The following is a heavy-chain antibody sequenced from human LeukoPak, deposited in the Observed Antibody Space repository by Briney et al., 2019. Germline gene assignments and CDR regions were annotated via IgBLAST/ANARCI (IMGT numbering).Heavy chain of an antibody. CDR3: ARDRYSYGYDY. V-gene: IGHV3-74*01. CDR1: GFTFSSYW. CDR2: INSDGSST. Sequence: GGSLRLSCAASGFTFSSYWMHWVRQAPGKGLVWVSRINSDGSSTSYADSVKGRFTISRDNAKNTLYLQMSSLRAEDTAVYYCARDRYSYGYDYWGQVTLVTVSS. J-gene: IGHJ4*02. D-gene: IGHD5-18*01.